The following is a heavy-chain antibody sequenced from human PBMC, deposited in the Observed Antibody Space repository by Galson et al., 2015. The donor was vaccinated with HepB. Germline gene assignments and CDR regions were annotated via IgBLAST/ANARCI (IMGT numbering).Heavy chain of an antibody. V-gene: IGHV3-23*01. D-gene: IGHD2-2*01. CDR2: ISGSGGST. Sequence: SLRLSCAASGFTFSSYAMSWVRQAPGKGLEWVPAISGSGGSTYYADSVKGRFTISRDNSKNTLYLQMNSLRAEDTAVYYCAKDRGYCSSTSCYLLDYWGQGTLVTVSS. J-gene: IGHJ4*02. CDR3: AKDRGYCSSTSCYLLDY. CDR1: GFTFSSYA.